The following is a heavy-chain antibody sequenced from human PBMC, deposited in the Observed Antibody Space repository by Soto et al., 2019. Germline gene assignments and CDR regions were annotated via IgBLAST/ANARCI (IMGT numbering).Heavy chain of an antibody. V-gene: IGHV3-23*01. Sequence: EVQLLESGGGLVQPGGSLRLSCAASGFTFSSYAMSWVRQAPGKGLDWVSAISGSGGSTYYADSVKGRFTISRDNSKNTLYLQMNSLRAEDTAVYYCAKPPRLYSGYGVNAFDICGQGKMVTVSS. CDR2: ISGSGGST. CDR3: AKPPRLYSGYGVNAFDI. CDR1: GFTFSSYA. J-gene: IGHJ3*02. D-gene: IGHD5-12*01.